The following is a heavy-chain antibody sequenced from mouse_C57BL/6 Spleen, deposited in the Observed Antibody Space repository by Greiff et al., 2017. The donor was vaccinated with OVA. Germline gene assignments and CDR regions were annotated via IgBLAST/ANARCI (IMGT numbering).Heavy chain of an antibody. CDR1: GYTFTDYE. CDR2: IDPETGGT. J-gene: IGHJ4*01. D-gene: IGHD1-1*01. V-gene: IGHV1-15*01. Sequence: LQESGAELVRPGASVTLSCKASGYTFTDYEMHWVKQTPVHGLEWIGAIDPETGGTAYNQKFKGKAILTADKSSSTAYMELRSLTSEDSAVYYCTRKGNYYGSKAMDYWGQGTSVTVSS. CDR3: TRKGNYYGSKAMDY.